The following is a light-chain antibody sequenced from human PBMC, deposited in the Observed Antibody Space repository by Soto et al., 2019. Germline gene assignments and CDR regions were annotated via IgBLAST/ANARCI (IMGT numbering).Light chain of an antibody. CDR2: HAS. J-gene: IGKJ1*01. CDR1: QSIDRW. CDR3: QQYNSYS. V-gene: IGKV1-5*02. Sequence: DIHMTQSPSTRPASVLDRVTIICRASQSIDRWVAWYQQKPGKAPKVLIYHASNLQSGVPSRFSGSGSGTEFTLTISSLKPDDFATYYCQQYNSYSFGQGTKVDIK.